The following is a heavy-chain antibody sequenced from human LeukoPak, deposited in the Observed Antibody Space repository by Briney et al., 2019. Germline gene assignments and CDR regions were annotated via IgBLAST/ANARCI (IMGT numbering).Heavy chain of an antibody. D-gene: IGHD5-18*01. V-gene: IGHV4-4*07. J-gene: IGHJ6*03. CDR1: GGSISSYY. Sequence: SETLSLTCTVSGGSISSYYWSGIRQPAGKGLEGIGRIYTSGSTNYNPSLTSRVTLSADTSKTQSSLKLSSVTAADTAVYYCARDRGYSYGYLGYYYYYYMDVWGKGTTVTISS. CDR2: IYTSGST. CDR3: ARDRGYSYGYLGYYYYYYMDV.